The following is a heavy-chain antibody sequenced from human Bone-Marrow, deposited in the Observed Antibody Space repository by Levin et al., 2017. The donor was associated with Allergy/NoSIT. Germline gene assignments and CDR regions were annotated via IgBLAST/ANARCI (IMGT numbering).Heavy chain of an antibody. CDR1: GFTFNIYG. Sequence: GASVKVSCKASGFTFNIYGINWLRQAPGQGLEWMGWLNTYNGDTNYAQKLRGRVTMTTDTSTSTAYMELRSLRSDDTAVYYCASTRGYAMPQGVFDIWGQGTLVTVSS. V-gene: IGHV1-18*04. J-gene: IGHJ3*02. D-gene: IGHD3-22*01. CDR3: ASTRGYAMPQGVFDI. CDR2: LNTYNGDT.